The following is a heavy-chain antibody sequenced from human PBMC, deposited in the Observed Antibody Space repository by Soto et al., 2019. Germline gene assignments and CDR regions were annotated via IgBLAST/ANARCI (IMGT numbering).Heavy chain of an antibody. CDR3: ARSVDMAGVEYYFDY. J-gene: IGHJ4*02. D-gene: IGHD6-19*01. CDR2: MYPGDSDP. Sequence: GESLKISCKGSGYSFITYWIAWVRQKPGKGLEWMGIMYPGDSDPRYSPSFQGQVTISADRSIGTAYLQWSSLKASDSAMYYCARSVDMAGVEYYFDYWGEGTLVTVSS. CDR1: GYSFITYW. V-gene: IGHV5-51*01.